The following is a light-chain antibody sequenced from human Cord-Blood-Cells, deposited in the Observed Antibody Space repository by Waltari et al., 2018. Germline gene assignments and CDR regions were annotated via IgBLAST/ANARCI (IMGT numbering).Light chain of an antibody. Sequence: QSALTQPRSVSGSPGQSVTISCTGTSSDVGGYNYVSWYQQHPGKAPKLMIYDVSKRPSGVPDRFSGSKSGNTASLTSSGLQAEYEADYYCCSYAGSVVFGGGTKLTVL. CDR2: DVS. CDR3: CSYAGSVV. V-gene: IGLV2-11*01. CDR1: SSDVGGYNY. J-gene: IGLJ2*01.